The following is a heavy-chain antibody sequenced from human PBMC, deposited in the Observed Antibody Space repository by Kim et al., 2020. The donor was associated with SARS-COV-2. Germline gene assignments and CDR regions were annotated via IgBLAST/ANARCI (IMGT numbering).Heavy chain of an antibody. Sequence: VKGRFTISRDNSKNALYLQMNSLRADETAVYYCAREDYGDYLNYYGMDVWGQGTTVTVSS. V-gene: IGHV3-30*07. D-gene: IGHD4-17*01. J-gene: IGHJ6*02. CDR3: AREDYGDYLNYYGMDV.